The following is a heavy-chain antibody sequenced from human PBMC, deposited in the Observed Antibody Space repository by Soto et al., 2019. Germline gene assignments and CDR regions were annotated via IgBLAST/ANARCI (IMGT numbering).Heavy chain of an antibody. CDR1: GYTLTGYY. CDR3: ARAKVATTYYYYGMDV. Sequence: DSVKVSCKASGYTLTGYYMHWVRQAPGQGLEWMGWINPNSGGTNYAQKFQGWVTMTRDTSISTAYMELSRLRSDDTAVYYCARAKVATTYYYYGMDVWGQGTTVTVSS. CDR2: INPNSGGT. D-gene: IGHD5-12*01. V-gene: IGHV1-2*04. J-gene: IGHJ6*02.